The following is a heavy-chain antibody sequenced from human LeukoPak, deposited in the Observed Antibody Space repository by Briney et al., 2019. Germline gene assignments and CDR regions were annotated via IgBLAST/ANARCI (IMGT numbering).Heavy chain of an antibody. D-gene: IGHD4-11*01. V-gene: IGHV3-11*04. CDR3: ARDYYNNYDVGF. CDR2: ISSSGSTI. Sequence: KPGGSLRLSCAASGFTFSDYYMSWIRQAPGKGLEWVSYISSSGSTIYYADSVKGRFTISRDNSKNTLYLQLNSLRTEDTAVYYCARDYYNNYDVGFWGQGTLVTVSS. CDR1: GFTFSDYY. J-gene: IGHJ4*02.